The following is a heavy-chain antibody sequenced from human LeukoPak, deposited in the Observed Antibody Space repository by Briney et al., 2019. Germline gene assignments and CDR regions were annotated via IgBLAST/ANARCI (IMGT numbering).Heavy chain of an antibody. Sequence: ASVKVSCKASCDTFTSYGISWVRQAPVQGLEWMGWISAYNGNTNYAQKLQGRVTMTTDTSTSTAYMELRSLRSDDPAVYYCARERDYFDYWGQGSLVTVSS. J-gene: IGHJ4*02. V-gene: IGHV1-18*01. CDR2: ISAYNGNT. CDR1: CDTFTSYG. CDR3: ARERDYFDY.